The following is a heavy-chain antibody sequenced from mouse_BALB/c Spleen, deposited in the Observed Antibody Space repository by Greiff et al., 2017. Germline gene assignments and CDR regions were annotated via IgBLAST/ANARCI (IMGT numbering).Heavy chain of an antibody. CDR1: GFTFSSFG. V-gene: IGHV5-17*02. D-gene: IGHD1-1*01. CDR2: ISSGSSTI. Sequence: DVMLVESGGGLVQPGGSRKLSCAASGFTFSSFGMHWVRQAPEKGLEWVAYISSGSSTIYYADTVKGRFTISRDNPKNTLFLQMTSLRSEDTAMYYCARRGITTVVAGSYFDYWGQGTTLTVSS. J-gene: IGHJ2*01. CDR3: ARRGITTVVAGSYFDY.